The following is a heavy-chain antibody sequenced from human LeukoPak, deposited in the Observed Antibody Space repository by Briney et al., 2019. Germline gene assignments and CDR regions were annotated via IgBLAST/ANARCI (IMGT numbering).Heavy chain of an antibody. CDR3: TRDRGRFDY. D-gene: IGHD5-12*01. Sequence: PGGSLRLSCAASGFTFSGYWMSWVRQAPGKGLEWVANIKQDGSNKYYVDSVKGRFTISRNNAKNSLYLQMNSPRAEDTAMYYCTRDRGRFDYWGQGTLVTVSS. CDR1: GFTFSGYW. CDR2: IKQDGSNK. V-gene: IGHV3-7*05. J-gene: IGHJ4*02.